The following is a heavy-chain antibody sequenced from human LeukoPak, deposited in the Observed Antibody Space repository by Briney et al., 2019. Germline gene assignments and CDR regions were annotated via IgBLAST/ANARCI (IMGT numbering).Heavy chain of an antibody. Sequence: GGSLRLSCAASGFTSDDYGMSWVRQAPGKGLEWVSGIHRNGGSTGYADSVKGRSTISRDNAKNSLYLQMNSLRAEDTALYHCARGNSNFDYWGQGTLVTVSS. CDR1: GFTSDDYG. CDR2: IHRNGGST. CDR3: ARGNSNFDY. D-gene: IGHD1-7*01. V-gene: IGHV3-20*01. J-gene: IGHJ4*02.